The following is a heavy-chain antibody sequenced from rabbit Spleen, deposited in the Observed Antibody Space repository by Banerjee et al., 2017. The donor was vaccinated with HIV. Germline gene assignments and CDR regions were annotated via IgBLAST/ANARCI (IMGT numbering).Heavy chain of an antibody. D-gene: IGHD8-1*01. V-gene: IGHV1S47*01. CDR1: GFDFSVYG. CDR2: IDPLFGTT. CDR3: VRGASSSYFAL. Sequence: QERLVESGGGLVQPGGSLKLSCKASGFDFSVYGLSWVRQAPGKGLEWIGYIDPLFGTTYYANWVNGRFTISSHNAQNTLYLQLNSLTAADTATYFCVRGASSSYFALWGQGTLVTVS. J-gene: IGHJ3*01.